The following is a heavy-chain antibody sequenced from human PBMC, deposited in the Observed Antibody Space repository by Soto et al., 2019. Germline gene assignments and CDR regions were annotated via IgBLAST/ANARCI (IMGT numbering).Heavy chain of an antibody. Sequence: QVQLVQSGAEVKKPGSSVKVSCKASGGTFSSYTISWVRQAPGQGLEWMGRIIPILGIANYAQKFQGRVTITADKPTSTAYMELSSLRSEDTAVYYCARDLLGLDSSPDAFDIWGQGTMVTVSS. CDR2: IIPILGIA. J-gene: IGHJ3*02. CDR3: ARDLLGLDSSPDAFDI. V-gene: IGHV1-69*08. D-gene: IGHD3-22*01. CDR1: GGTFSSYT.